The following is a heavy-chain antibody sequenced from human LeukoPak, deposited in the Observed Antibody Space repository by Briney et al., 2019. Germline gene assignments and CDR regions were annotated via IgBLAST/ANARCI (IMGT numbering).Heavy chain of an antibody. CDR2: IYYSGRT. D-gene: IGHD3-22*01. CDR1: GDSVSRSDSY. CDR3: ARRRYYDGSGYLE. V-gene: IGHV4-39*01. Sequence: KPSETESLTCSVSGDSVSRSDSYWDWIRQPPGKGLEWIGTIYYSGRTYYSPSLKSRVTMSVDPSNNQFSLNLRSVTAADTALYYCARRRYYDGSGYLEWGQGTLLSVSS. J-gene: IGHJ1*01.